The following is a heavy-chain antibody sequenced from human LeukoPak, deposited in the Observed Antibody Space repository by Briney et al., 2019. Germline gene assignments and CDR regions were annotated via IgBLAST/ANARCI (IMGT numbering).Heavy chain of an antibody. CDR1: GESFSGSY. V-gene: IGHV4-59*01. D-gene: IGHD3-9*01. J-gene: IGHJ2*01. CDR2: IYYSGST. CDR3: ARDRVRYFDWLTPHRYFDL. Sequence: KSSETLSLTCAVYGESFSGSYWSWIRQPPGKGLEWIGYIYYSGSTNYNPSLKSRVTISVDTSKNQFSLKLSSVTAADTAVYYCARDRVRYFDWLTPHRYFDLWGRGTLVTVSS.